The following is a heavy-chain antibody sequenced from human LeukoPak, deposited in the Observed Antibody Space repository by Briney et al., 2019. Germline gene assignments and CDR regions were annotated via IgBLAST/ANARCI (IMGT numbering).Heavy chain of an antibody. CDR1: GFTFSSYA. V-gene: IGHV3-23*01. CDR3: AKDEGGYSGYGIIDY. J-gene: IGHJ4*02. CDR2: ISGSGGSS. Sequence: GGSLRLSCAASGFTFSSYAMSWVRQAPGKGLEWVPAISGSGGSSYYADSVKGRFTISRDNSKNTLYLQMNSLRAEDTAVYYCAKDEGGYSGYGIIDYWGQGTLVTVSS. D-gene: IGHD5-12*01.